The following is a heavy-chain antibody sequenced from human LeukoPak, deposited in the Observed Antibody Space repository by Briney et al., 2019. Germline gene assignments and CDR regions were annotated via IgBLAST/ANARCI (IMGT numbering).Heavy chain of an antibody. V-gene: IGHV3-74*01. CDR3: VRVGAAFLDDAFDI. J-gene: IGHJ3*02. Sequence: GSLRLSCAASGFTFSSYWMHWVRQAPGKGLVWVSRINSDESITTYAGSVKGRFTISRDNAKNSLYLQMSSLRAEDTAVYYCVRVGAAFLDDAFDIWGQGTMVTVSS. CDR2: INSDESIT. D-gene: IGHD2-15*01. CDR1: GFTFSSYW.